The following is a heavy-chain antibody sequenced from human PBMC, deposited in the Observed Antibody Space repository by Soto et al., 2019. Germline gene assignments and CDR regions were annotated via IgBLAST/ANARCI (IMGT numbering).Heavy chain of an antibody. CDR3: ARSQYYYGSGSYLRNWFDP. V-gene: IGHV1-2*04. D-gene: IGHD3-10*01. Sequence: ASVKVSCKASGYTFTGYYMHWVRQAPGQGLEWMGWINPNSGGTNYAQKFQGWVTMTRDTSISTAYMELSRLRSDDTAVYYCARSQYYYGSGSYLRNWFDPWGQGTLVTVSS. CDR2: INPNSGGT. J-gene: IGHJ5*02. CDR1: GYTFTGYY.